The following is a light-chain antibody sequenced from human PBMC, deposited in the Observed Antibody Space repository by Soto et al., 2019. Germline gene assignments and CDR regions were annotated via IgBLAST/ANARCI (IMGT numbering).Light chain of an antibody. J-gene: IGKJ1*01. CDR2: GAS. Sequence: IVLTQSPGTLSLSPGERATLSCRASQSVSTRSLAWYQQKPGQAPRLLISGASSRAADIPDRFSGSGSGTDFTLTINRLEPEDFTVYYCQQYGSSPRTFGQGTKVNIK. V-gene: IGKV3-20*01. CDR3: QQYGSSPRT. CDR1: QSVSTRS.